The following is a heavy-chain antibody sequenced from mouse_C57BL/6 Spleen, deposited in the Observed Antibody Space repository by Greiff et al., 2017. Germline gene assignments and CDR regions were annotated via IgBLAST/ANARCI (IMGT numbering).Heavy chain of an antibody. Sequence: VKLQESGAELVKPGASVKLSCKASGYTFTSYWMHWVKQRPGQGLEWIGMIHPNSGSTNYNEKFKSKATLTVDKSSSTAYMQLSSLTSEDSAVYYCARRRVTTVVANYYAMDYWGQGTSVTVSS. J-gene: IGHJ4*01. CDR1: GYTFTSYW. D-gene: IGHD1-1*01. CDR3: ARRRVTTVVANYYAMDY. V-gene: IGHV1-64*01. CDR2: IHPNSGST.